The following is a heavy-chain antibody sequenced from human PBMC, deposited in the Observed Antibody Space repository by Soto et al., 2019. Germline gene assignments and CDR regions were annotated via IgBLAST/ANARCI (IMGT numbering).Heavy chain of an antibody. CDR1: GDTFTNFG. D-gene: IGHD3-10*01. Sequence: HLVQSGPEVKKPGASITVSCKTSGDTFTNFGLSWVRQAPGQGLEWMGWIATYNSNRNYAQKCQGRLTLTTDTSTSTAYMELKSLRYDDTAVYYCARVLRGVVNWFDPWGQGTLVNVSS. CDR2: IATYNSNR. V-gene: IGHV1-18*01. CDR3: ARVLRGVVNWFDP. J-gene: IGHJ5*02.